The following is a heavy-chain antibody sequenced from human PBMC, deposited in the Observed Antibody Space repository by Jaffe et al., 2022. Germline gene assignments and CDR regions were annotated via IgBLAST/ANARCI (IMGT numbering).Heavy chain of an antibody. V-gene: IGHV3-15*01. CDR3: TTDRGSTGYDYYFDY. D-gene: IGHD3-22*01. J-gene: IGHJ4*02. Sequence: EVQLVESGGGLVKPGGSLKLSCVASGSIFTNAFMSWVRQTPGKGLEWVGRVKRKIDGWATDYAAPVRGRFTLSRDDSNTLFLQMNSLTIEDTAVYYCTTDRGSTGYDYYFDYWGQGTLVIVSS. CDR2: VKRKIDGWAT. CDR1: GSIFTNAF.